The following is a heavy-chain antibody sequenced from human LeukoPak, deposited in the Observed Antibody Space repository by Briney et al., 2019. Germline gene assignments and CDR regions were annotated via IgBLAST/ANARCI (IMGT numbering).Heavy chain of an antibody. J-gene: IGHJ4*02. Sequence: KTSETLSLTCAVYGGSFSGYYWSWIRQPPGKGLEWIGEINHSGSTNYNPSLKSRVTISVDTSKNQFSLKLSSVTAADTAVYYCARGLYYYGSGSYYKEWGQGTLVTVSS. CDR3: ARGLYYYGSGSYYKE. D-gene: IGHD3-10*01. CDR1: GGSFSGYY. CDR2: INHSGST. V-gene: IGHV4-34*01.